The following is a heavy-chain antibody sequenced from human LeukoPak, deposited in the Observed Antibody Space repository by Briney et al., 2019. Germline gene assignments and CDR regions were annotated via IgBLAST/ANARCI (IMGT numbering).Heavy chain of an antibody. CDR2: ISPSGGIT. D-gene: IGHD3-16*01. Sequence: GGSLRLSCAASGFTFSSHGMNWVRQAPGKGLEWVSGISPSGGITYYTDSVRGRFTVSRDNSKNTVSLQMNSLRGEDTAVYYCAKDDAWGRYKDWGQGTLVTVSS. CDR3: AKDDAWGRYKD. V-gene: IGHV3-23*01. J-gene: IGHJ1*01. CDR1: GFTFSSHG.